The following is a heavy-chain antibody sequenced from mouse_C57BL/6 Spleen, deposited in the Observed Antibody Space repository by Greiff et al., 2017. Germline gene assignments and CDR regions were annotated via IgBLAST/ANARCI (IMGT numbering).Heavy chain of an antibody. D-gene: IGHD1-1*01. CDR1: GYTFTSYW. CDR3: GRKVDGNSDY. V-gene: IGHV1-55*01. J-gene: IGHJ2*01. CDR2: IYPGSGTT. Sequence: VQLQQPGAELVKPGASVKLSCKASGYTFTSYWITWVKQRPGQGLEWIGDIYPGSGTTNYNEKFKSKATLTVDTSSSTAYMQLSSLTSADSAVXCCGRKVDGNSDYWGQGTTLTVSS.